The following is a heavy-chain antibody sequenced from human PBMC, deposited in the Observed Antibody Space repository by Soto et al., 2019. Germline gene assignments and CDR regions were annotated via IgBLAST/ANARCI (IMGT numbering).Heavy chain of an antibody. CDR2: ISGSGGST. D-gene: IGHD6-19*01. V-gene: IGHV3-23*01. CDR3: ARRSSGWYFDY. CDR1: GFTFSSYA. Sequence: EVQLLESGGGLVQPGGSLRLSCAASGFTFSSYAMNWVRQAPGKGLEWVSVISGSGGSTYYADSVKGRFTISRDNSKKTLYRQMNSLRAEDTAVYYCARRSSGWYFDYWGQGTLVPVSS. J-gene: IGHJ4*02.